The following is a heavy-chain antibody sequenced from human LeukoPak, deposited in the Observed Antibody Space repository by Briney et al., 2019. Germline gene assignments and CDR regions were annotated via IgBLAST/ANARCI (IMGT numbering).Heavy chain of an antibody. D-gene: IGHD5-18*01. CDR3: AREGYSYGLFDY. J-gene: IGHJ4*02. V-gene: IGHV3-64*01. CDR2: ISSNGGST. CDR1: GFTFSSYA. Sequence: GGSLRLSCAASGFTFSSYAMRWVRQAPGKGLEYVSAISSNGGSTYYANSVKGRFTISRDNSKNTLYLQMGSLRAEDMAVYYCAREGYSYGLFDYWGQGTLVTVSS.